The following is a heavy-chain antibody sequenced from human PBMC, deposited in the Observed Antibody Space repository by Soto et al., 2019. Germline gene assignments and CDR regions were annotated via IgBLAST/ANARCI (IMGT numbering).Heavy chain of an antibody. D-gene: IGHD5-12*01. J-gene: IGHJ6*02. CDR1: GGSISSSSYY. CDR3: ARRRPWEMATIHPKNYYYYGMDV. Sequence: SETLSLTCTVSGGSISSSSYYWGWIRQPPGKGLEWIGSIYYSGSTYYNPSLKSRVTISVDTSKNQFSLKLSSVTAADTAVYYCARRRPWEMATIHPKNYYYYGMDVWGQGTTVTVSS. V-gene: IGHV4-39*01. CDR2: IYYSGST.